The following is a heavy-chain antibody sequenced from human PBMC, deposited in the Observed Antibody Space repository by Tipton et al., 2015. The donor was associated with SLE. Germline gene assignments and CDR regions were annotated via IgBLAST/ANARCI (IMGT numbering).Heavy chain of an antibody. D-gene: IGHD6-13*01. V-gene: IGHV1-8*01. CDR2: MNPNSGNT. CDR3: ARDPYSSSWYYMDV. J-gene: IGHJ6*03. Sequence: VQLVQSGAEVKKPGASVKVSCKASGYTFTSYEINWVRQATGQGLEWMGWMNPNSGNTGYAQKFQGRVSMTRNTAISTAYMELSSLRSEDTAVYYCARDPYSSSWYYMDVWGKGTTVTVSS. CDR1: GYTFTSYE.